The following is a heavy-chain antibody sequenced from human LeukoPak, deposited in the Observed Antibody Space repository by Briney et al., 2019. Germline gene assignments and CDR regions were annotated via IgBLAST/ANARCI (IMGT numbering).Heavy chain of an antibody. CDR3: ARNLGYCSSTSCYGPHFDY. D-gene: IGHD2-2*01. Sequence: SETLSPTCTVSGGSISSSSYYWGWIRQPPGKGLEWIGSIYYSGSTYYNPSLKSRVTISVDTSKNQFSLKLSSVTAADTAVYYCARNLGYCSSTSCYGPHFDYWGQGTLVTVSS. V-gene: IGHV4-39*01. CDR1: GGSISSSSYY. CDR2: IYYSGST. J-gene: IGHJ4*02.